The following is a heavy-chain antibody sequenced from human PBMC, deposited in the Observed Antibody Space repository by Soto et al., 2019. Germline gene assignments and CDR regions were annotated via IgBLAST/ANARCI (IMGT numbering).Heavy chain of an antibody. CDR1: GFTFSSYW. CDR2: IKQDGSEK. J-gene: IGHJ3*02. V-gene: IGHV3-7*01. Sequence: GGSLRLSCAASGFTFSSYWMSWVRQAPGKGLEWVANIKQDGSEKYYVDSVKGRFTISRDNAKNSLYLQMNSLRAEDTAVYYCARDGGYGDYLYAFDIWGQGTMVTVSS. CDR3: ARDGGYGDYLYAFDI. D-gene: IGHD4-17*01.